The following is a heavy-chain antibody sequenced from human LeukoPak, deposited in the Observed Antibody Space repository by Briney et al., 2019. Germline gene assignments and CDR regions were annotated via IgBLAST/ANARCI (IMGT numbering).Heavy chain of an antibody. D-gene: IGHD2-15*01. CDR2: IKQDESEK. CDR3: ATPVGGVWSFDY. CDR1: GFTFSHYW. Sequence: GGSLRLSCAASGFTFSHYWMTWVRQAPGKGLEWVVNIKQDESEKYYVDSVKGRFTVSRDNSQNSVYLQMNSLRAEDTAMYYCATPVGGVWSFDYWGQGTLVTVSS. V-gene: IGHV3-7*01. J-gene: IGHJ4*02.